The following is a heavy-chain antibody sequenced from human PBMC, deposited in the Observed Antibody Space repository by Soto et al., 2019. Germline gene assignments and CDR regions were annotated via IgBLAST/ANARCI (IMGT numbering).Heavy chain of an antibody. CDR3: AKYGCSSTACQCDY. J-gene: IGHJ4*02. CDR1: GFRLSSYW. V-gene: IGHV3-7*03. Sequence: GGSLRLSCTVSGFRLSSYWMSWVRQAPGKGLEWVANIIQDGSEKQYVDSVKGRFTISRDNAKNSPYLQLNSLRAEDTAVYYCAKYGCSSTACQCDYWGQGTRVTVSS. D-gene: IGHD2-2*01. CDR2: IIQDGSEK.